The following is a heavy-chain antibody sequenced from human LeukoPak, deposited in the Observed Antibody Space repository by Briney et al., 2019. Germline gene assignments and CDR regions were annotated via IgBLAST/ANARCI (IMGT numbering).Heavy chain of an antibody. V-gene: IGHV4-61*08. D-gene: IGHD6-19*01. Sequence: PSETLSLTCTVSGGSIGSGGYYWSWIRQPPGKRLEWIGNIYYSGSTNYNPSLKSRITVSVDTSKNQFSLKVRSVTAADTAVYYCARSVAVAGIIYYGVDVWGQGTTVTVSS. CDR1: GGSIGSGGYY. J-gene: IGHJ6*02. CDR3: ARSVAVAGIIYYGVDV. CDR2: IYYSGST.